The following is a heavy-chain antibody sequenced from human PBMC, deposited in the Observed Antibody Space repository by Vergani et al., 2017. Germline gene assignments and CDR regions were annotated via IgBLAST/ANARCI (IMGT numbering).Heavy chain of an antibody. D-gene: IGHD1-26*01. J-gene: IGHJ3*02. V-gene: IGHV3-21*02. CDR3: ARDCSGSYFSNSIDI. CDR1: GFTFSTYS. CDR2: ISSSSTYI. Sequence: EVLLVESGGGLVKPGGSLRLSCAASGFTFSTYSMNWVRQAPGKGLVWVLSISSSSTYIYYADSVRGRFTISRDNAKNSLSLQINSLTAEDTAVYYCARDCSGSYFSNSIDIWGQGTMVTVSS.